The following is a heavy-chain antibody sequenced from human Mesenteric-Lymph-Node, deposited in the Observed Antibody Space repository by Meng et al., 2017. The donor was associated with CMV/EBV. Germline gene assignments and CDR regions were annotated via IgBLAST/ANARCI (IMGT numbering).Heavy chain of an antibody. Sequence: GESLKISCAASGFTFSSYAMHWVRQAPGKGLEWVAVISYDGSNKYYADSVKGRFTISRDNAKNLLYLQMNSLRVEDTAVYYCARMKTWFDPWGQGTQVTVSS. CDR2: ISYDGSNK. CDR3: ARMKTWFDP. J-gene: IGHJ5*02. CDR1: GFTFSSYA. V-gene: IGHV3-30-3*01.